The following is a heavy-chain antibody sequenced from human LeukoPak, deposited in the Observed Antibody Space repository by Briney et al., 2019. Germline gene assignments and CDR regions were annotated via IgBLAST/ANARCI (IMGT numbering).Heavy chain of an antibody. CDR3: ARDSSSGGNWFDP. D-gene: IGHD6-19*01. Sequence: GGSLRLSCAASGFTFSSYSMNWVRQAPGKGLEWVSSISSSSSYTYYADSVKGRFTISRDNAKNSLYLQMNSLRAEDTAVYYCARDSSSGGNWFDPWGQGTLVTVSS. CDR2: ISSSSSYT. CDR1: GFTFSSYS. V-gene: IGHV3-21*01. J-gene: IGHJ5*02.